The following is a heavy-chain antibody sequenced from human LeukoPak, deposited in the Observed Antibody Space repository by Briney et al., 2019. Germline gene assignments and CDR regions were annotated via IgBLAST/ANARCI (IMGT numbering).Heavy chain of an antibody. Sequence: GGSLRLSCAASGFTFSSYWMSWVRQAPGKGLEWVANIKQDGSEKYYVDSVKGRFTICRDNAKNSLYLQMNNLRAEDTAVYYCAKDYYDSSGYYPFGYWGQGTLVTVSS. CDR2: IKQDGSEK. J-gene: IGHJ4*02. CDR1: GFTFSSYW. CDR3: AKDYYDSSGYYPFGY. V-gene: IGHV3-7*01. D-gene: IGHD3-22*01.